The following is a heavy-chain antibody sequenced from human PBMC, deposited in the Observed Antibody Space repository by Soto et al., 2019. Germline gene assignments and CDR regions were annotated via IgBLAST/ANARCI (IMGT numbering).Heavy chain of an antibody. D-gene: IGHD5-12*01. CDR2: IYDRRNN. CDR1: GASISSNY. Sequence: PPETLSPTCTVYGASISSNYWSWIRQPPGKALEWIGYIYDRRNNNNKPPRKVRITIAVYTSKAHMALKRSSVTAADTSGYYCARGRPRDGYYSGYSDCDMWGQGTMVTVSS. J-gene: IGHJ3*02. V-gene: IGHV4-59*01. CDR3: ARGRPRDGYYSGYSDCDM.